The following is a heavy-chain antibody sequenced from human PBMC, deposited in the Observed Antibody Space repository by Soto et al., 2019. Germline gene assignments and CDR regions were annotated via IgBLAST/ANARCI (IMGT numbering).Heavy chain of an antibody. CDR1: GGSINSFY. V-gene: IGHV4-4*07. CDR2: MYVTGST. Sequence: QVQLQESGPGLVKPSETLSLTCTVSGGSINSFYWSWVRQPAGKGLEWIGRMYVTGSTNYNPSLKNRVSMSLDTSKNQFSLNLSSLTAADTAVYYCARDHHYYGSGDSNPFDSWGQGTLVTVSS. D-gene: IGHD3-10*01. CDR3: ARDHHYYGSGDSNPFDS. J-gene: IGHJ4*02.